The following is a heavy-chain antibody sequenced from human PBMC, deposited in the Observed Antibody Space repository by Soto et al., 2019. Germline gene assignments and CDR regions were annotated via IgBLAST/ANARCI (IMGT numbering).Heavy chain of an antibody. Sequence: QVQLVESGGGVVQPGRSLRLSCAASGFSFSNNGMHWVRQAPGKGLEWVAIISYDGSKKYYADSVKGRFTISRDNSKNTPYLQMNSLRVEDTAVYYCAKDRVESGLGEIDYWGQGTLVTVSS. CDR1: GFSFSNNG. CDR2: ISYDGSKK. CDR3: AKDRVESGLGEIDY. J-gene: IGHJ4*02. V-gene: IGHV3-30*18. D-gene: IGHD3-16*01.